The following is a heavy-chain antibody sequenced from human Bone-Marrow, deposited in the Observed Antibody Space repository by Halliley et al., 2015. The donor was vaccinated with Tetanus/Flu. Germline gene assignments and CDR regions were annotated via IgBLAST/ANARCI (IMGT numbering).Heavy chain of an antibody. D-gene: IGHD1-26*01. J-gene: IGHJ4*02. V-gene: IGHV1-69*01. CDR3: AGDSSGTYYF. Sequence: QLVQSGAEAKKPGSSVKISCKASGDTFRNSAISWVRQAPGQGLEWLGGLSPIFGTPNYAQRFQGRLTITADELTSTVYMELSSLRPDDRAVYYCAGDSSGTYYFWGQGTLVTVSS. CDR1: GDTFRNSA. CDR2: LSPIFGTP.